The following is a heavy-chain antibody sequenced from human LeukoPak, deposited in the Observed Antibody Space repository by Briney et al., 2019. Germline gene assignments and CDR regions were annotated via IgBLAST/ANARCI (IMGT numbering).Heavy chain of an antibody. Sequence: SETLSLTCTVSGGSISSYYWSWIRQPPGKGLEWIGYIYYSGSTNYNPSLKSRVTISVDTSKNQFSLKLSSVTAADTAVYYCARDLGVSGYGWFDPWGQGTLVTVSS. CDR3: ARDLGVSGYGWFDP. V-gene: IGHV4-59*01. J-gene: IGHJ5*02. CDR1: GGSISSYY. D-gene: IGHD5-18*01. CDR2: IYYSGST.